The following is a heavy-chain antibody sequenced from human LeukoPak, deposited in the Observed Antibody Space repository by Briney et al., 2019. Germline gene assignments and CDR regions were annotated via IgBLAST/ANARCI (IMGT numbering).Heavy chain of an antibody. J-gene: IGHJ3*02. CDR1: GYTFTGYY. CDR3: ARDLLGYCSSTSCYTGAFDI. CDR2: INPNSGGA. D-gene: IGHD2-2*02. Sequence: ASVKVSCKASGYTFTGYYMHWVRQAPGQGLEWMGWINPNSGGANYAQKFQGRVTMTRDTSISIAYMELSRLRSDDTAVYYCARDLLGYCSSTSCYTGAFDIWGQGTMVTVSS. V-gene: IGHV1-2*02.